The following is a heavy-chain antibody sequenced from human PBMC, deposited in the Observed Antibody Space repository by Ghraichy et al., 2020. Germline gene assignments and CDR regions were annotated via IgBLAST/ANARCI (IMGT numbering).Heavy chain of an antibody. CDR3: ARSGGTYYYDSSGHDY. CDR1: GFTFSSYS. Sequence: GESLNISCAASGFTFSSYSMNWVRQAPGKGLEWVSSISSSSSYIYYADSVKGRFTISRDNAKNSLYLQMNSLRAEDTAVYYCARSGGTYYYDSSGHDYWGQGTLVTVSS. J-gene: IGHJ4*02. D-gene: IGHD3-22*01. V-gene: IGHV3-21*01. CDR2: ISSSSSYI.